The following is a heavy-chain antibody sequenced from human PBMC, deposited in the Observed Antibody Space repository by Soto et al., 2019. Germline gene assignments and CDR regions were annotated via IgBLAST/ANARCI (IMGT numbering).Heavy chain of an antibody. V-gene: IGHV4-31*03. J-gene: IGHJ6*02. Sequence: SETLSLACTVSGGSISSGGYYWSWIRQHPGKGLEWIGYIYYSGSTYYNPSLKSRVTISVDTAKNQFSLKLSSVTAADTAVYYRARETSLGYCSGGSCYSAGGYYGMDVWGQGTTVTVSS. D-gene: IGHD2-15*01. CDR1: GGSISSGGYY. CDR3: ARETSLGYCSGGSCYSAGGYYGMDV. CDR2: IYYSGST.